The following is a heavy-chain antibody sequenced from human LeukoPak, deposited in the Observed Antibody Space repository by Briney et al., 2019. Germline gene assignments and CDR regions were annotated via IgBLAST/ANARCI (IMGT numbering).Heavy chain of an antibody. CDR1: GYTFTGYF. D-gene: IGHD5-18*01. V-gene: IGHV1-2*02. J-gene: IGHJ4*02. Sequence: ASVKVSCKASGYTFTGYFLHWVRQAPGQGLEWMGWINPNSGGTNYAQKFQDRVTMTRDTSISTAYMELSRLRSDDTAVYYRARDNFFGFSYSWHFDYWGLGTLVTVSS. CDR3: ARDNFFGFSYSWHFDY. CDR2: INPNSGGT.